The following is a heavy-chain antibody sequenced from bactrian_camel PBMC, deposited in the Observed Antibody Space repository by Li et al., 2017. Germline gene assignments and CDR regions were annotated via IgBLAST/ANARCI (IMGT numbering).Heavy chain of an antibody. CDR2: IESDGDST. J-gene: IGHJ4*01. CDR1: GFTFRSYA. Sequence: VQLVESGGGLVQPGKSLRLSCSVSGFTFRSYAMSWVRQAPGKGLEWVTTIESDGDSTYYTDSVKGRFTIYRDNAKNTVYLQLSSLKTEDMAMYYCGKGYSDYIPVLFNYMGQGTQVTVS. D-gene: IGHD4*01. V-gene: IGHV3S40*01.